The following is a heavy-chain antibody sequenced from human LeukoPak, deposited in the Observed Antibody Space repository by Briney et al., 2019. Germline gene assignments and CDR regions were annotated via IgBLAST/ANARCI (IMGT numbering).Heavy chain of an antibody. CDR1: GYSISSGYY. CDR2: IYHSGST. J-gene: IGHJ4*02. V-gene: IGHV4-38-2*02. CDR3: ARDSSNSYFDY. Sequence: SETLSLTCTVSGYSISSGYYWGWIRQPPGKGLEWIGSIYHSGSTYYNPSLKSRVTISVDTSKNQFSLKLSSVTAADTAVYYCARDSSNSYFDYWGQGTLVTVSS. D-gene: IGHD6-13*01.